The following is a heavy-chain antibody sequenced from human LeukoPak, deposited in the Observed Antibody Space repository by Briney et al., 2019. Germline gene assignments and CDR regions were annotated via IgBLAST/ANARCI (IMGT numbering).Heavy chain of an antibody. CDR3: AELGITMIGGV. Sequence: PGGSLRLSCAASGFTFSSYSMNWVRQAPGKGLEWGSYISSSSSYIYYADSVKGRFTISRDNAKNSLYLQMNRLRAEDTAVYYCAELGITMIGGVWGKGTTVTISS. D-gene: IGHD3-10*02. CDR2: ISSSSSYI. CDR1: GFTFSSYS. V-gene: IGHV3-21*01. J-gene: IGHJ6*04.